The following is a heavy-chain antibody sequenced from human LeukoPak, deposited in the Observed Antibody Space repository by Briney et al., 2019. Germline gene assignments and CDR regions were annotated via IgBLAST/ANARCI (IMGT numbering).Heavy chain of an antibody. CDR3: ARDPYYGSGAGGY. D-gene: IGHD3-10*01. Sequence: PGMSLRLSCAASGFSFNSYGMHWVRQAPGKGLEWVAVISYDGSNKYYADSVKGRFTISRDNSKNTLYLQMNSLRAEDTAVYYCARDPYYGSGAGGYWGQGTLVTVSS. V-gene: IGHV3-30*03. CDR2: ISYDGSNK. J-gene: IGHJ4*02. CDR1: GFSFNSYG.